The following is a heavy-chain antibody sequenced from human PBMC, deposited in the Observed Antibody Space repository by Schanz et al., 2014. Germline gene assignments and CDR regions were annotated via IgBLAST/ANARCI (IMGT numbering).Heavy chain of an antibody. V-gene: IGHV3-21*02. J-gene: IGHJ6*02. Sequence: EVQLVESGGGLVRPGDSLRLSCAASGFTFSSYNINWVRQAPGKGLEYISSISPSSSYIYYADSVKGRFTISRDNPKNSLYLQMNSLRAEDAAVYYCARVELSVYYYAMDVWGQGTTVTVSS. CDR3: ARVELSVYYYAMDV. CDR2: ISPSSSYI. D-gene: IGHD2-15*01. CDR1: GFTFSSYN.